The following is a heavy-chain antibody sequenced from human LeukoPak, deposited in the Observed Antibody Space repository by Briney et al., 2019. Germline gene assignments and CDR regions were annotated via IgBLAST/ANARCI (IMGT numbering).Heavy chain of an antibody. J-gene: IGHJ6*03. CDR3: ARGSQQLVQRYYYYMDV. CDR1: GGSISSSSYY. CDR2: IYYSGST. V-gene: IGHV4-39*07. D-gene: IGHD6-13*01. Sequence: SETLSLTCTVSGGSISSSSYYWGWIRQPPGKGLEWIGSIYYSGSTYYNPSLKSRVTMSVDTSKNQFSLKLSSVTAADTAVYYCARGSQQLVQRYYYYMDVWGKGTTVTVSS.